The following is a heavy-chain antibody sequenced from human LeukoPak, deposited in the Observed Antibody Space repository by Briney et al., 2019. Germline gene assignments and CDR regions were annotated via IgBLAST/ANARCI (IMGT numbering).Heavy chain of an antibody. D-gene: IGHD5-18*01. Sequence: SQTLSLTCVISGDSVSTNSSWNWIRQPPSRGLEWLGRTYYRSKWYNDYVVSVKGRINISPDTSKNQFSLHLNSVTPEDTAVYFCARGGQGDGYSADEAFDIWGQGTMVTVS. CDR1: GDSVSTNSS. J-gene: IGHJ3*02. CDR2: TYYRSKWYN. V-gene: IGHV6-1*01. CDR3: ARGGQGDGYSADEAFDI.